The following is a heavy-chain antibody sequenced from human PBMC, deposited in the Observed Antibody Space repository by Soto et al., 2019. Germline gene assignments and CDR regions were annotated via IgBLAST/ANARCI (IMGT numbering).Heavy chain of an antibody. CDR2: INHSGST. J-gene: IGHJ6*02. V-gene: IGHV4-34*01. CDR3: ARGGLYSSSWYGYYYYGMDV. Sequence: PSETLSLTCAVYGGSFSGYYWSWIRQPPGKGLEWIGEINHSGSTNYNPSLKSRVTISVDTSKNQFSLKLSSVTAADTAVYYCARGGLYSSSWYGYYYYGMDVWGQGTTVTVSS. D-gene: IGHD6-13*01. CDR1: GGSFSGYY.